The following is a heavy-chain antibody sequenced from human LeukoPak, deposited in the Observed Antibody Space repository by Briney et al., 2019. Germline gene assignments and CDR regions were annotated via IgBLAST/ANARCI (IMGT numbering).Heavy chain of an antibody. J-gene: IGHJ1*01. D-gene: IGHD2/OR15-2a*01. Sequence: PGGSLRLSCAASGFSISIYDMNWVRQAPGKGLEWISYISSSGNTIYYGDSVKGRFTISRDSARNSLYLQTNSLRAEDTAVYYCARDLPWNHHNSAEYFHHWGQGTLLIVSS. CDR1: GFSISIYD. CDR3: ARDLPWNHHNSAEYFHH. V-gene: IGHV3-48*03. CDR2: ISSSGNTI.